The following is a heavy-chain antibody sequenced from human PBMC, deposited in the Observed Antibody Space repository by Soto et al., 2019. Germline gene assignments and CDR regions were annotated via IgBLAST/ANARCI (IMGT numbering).Heavy chain of an antibody. J-gene: IGHJ6*02. D-gene: IGHD6-19*01. V-gene: IGHV1-18*01. CDR3: ASLLVRHSLEVAGTRDYGMDV. CDR2: ISAYNGNT. Sequence: ASVEVSCKASGYTFTSYGISWVRQAPGQGLEWMGWISAYNGNTNYAQKLQGRVTMTTDTSTSTAYMELRSLRSDDTAVYYCASLLVRHSLEVAGTRDYGMDVCGQGSTVPVSS. CDR1: GYTFTSYG.